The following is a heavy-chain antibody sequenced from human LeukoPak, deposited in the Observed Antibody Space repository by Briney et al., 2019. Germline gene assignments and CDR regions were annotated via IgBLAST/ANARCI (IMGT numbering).Heavy chain of an antibody. CDR3: ARSRRDSSSWYSTYYYYGMDV. Sequence: SETLSLTCTVSGGSISSGGYYWSWIRQHPGKGLEWIGYIYYSGSTYYNPSLKSRVTISVDTSKNQFSLKLSSVTAADTAVYYCARSRRDSSSWYSTYYYYGMDVWGQGTTVTVSS. V-gene: IGHV4-31*03. D-gene: IGHD6-13*01. CDR1: GGSISSGGYY. J-gene: IGHJ6*02. CDR2: IYYSGST.